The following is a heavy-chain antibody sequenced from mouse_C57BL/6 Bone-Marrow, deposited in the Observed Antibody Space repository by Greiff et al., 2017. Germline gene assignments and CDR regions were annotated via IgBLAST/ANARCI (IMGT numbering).Heavy chain of an antibody. CDR1: GYTFTSYW. D-gene: IGHD1-1*01. J-gene: IGHJ2*01. Sequence: QVQLQQPGAELVKPGASVKMSCKASGYTFTSYWITWVKQRPGQGLEWIGDIYPGSGSTNYNEKFKSKATLTVDTSSSTAYMQLSSRTSEDSAVYYCARSPPYGSSLDYWGQGTTLTVSS. V-gene: IGHV1-55*01. CDR3: ARSPPYGSSLDY. CDR2: IYPGSGST.